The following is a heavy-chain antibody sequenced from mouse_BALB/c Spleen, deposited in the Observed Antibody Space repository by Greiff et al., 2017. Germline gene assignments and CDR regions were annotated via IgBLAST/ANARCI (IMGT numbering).Heavy chain of an antibody. Sequence: QVQLKESGAELVKPGASVKLSCKASGYTFTSYYMYWVKQRPGQGLEWIGEINPSNGGTNFNEKFKSKATLTVDKSSSTAYMQLSSLTSEDSAVYYCTRLVGYYFDYWGQGTTLTVSS. CDR3: TRLVGYYFDY. V-gene: IGHV1S81*02. J-gene: IGHJ2*01. CDR1: GYTFTSYY. D-gene: IGHD1-1*02. CDR2: INPSNGGT.